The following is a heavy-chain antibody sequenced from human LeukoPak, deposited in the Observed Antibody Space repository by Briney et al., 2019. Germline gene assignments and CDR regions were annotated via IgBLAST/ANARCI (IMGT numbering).Heavy chain of an antibody. V-gene: IGHV4-4*07. CDR1: GFTFSNYA. D-gene: IGHD6-6*01. Sequence: GSLRLSCAASGFTFSNYAMSWIRQPAGKGLEWIGRIYSTGTTDYNFSLKSRVTMSVDTSKNQFSLKLSSVTAADTAVYYCARFSSIAAAFDYWGQGTLGTGSS. CDR3: ARFSSIAAAFDY. CDR2: IYSTGTT. J-gene: IGHJ4*02.